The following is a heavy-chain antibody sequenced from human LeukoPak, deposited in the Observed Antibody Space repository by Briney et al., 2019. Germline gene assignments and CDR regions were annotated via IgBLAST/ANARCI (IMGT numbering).Heavy chain of an antibody. J-gene: IGHJ4*02. CDR1: GFTFSSYA. D-gene: IGHD6-19*01. Sequence: PGGSLRLSCAASGFTFSSYAMSWVRQAPGKGLEWVSAISGSGGSTYYADSVKGRFTISRDNSKNTLYLQMNSLRAEDTAVYYCAKDSVRIAVAPNYFDYWGQGTLVTVSS. CDR2: ISGSGGST. CDR3: AKDSVRIAVAPNYFDY. V-gene: IGHV3-23*01.